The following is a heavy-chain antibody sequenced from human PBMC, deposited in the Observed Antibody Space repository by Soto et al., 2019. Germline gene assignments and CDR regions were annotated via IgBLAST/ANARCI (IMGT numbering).Heavy chain of an antibody. CDR2: IWYDGSNK. CDR1: GFTFSSYG. J-gene: IGHJ4*02. Sequence: QVQLVESGGGVVQPGRSLRLSCAASGFTFSSYGMHWVRQAPGKGLEWVAVIWYDGSNKYYADSVKGRFTISRDNSKNTLYLQMNSLRAEDTAVYYCARCGGQQLEIFDYWGQGTLVTVSS. V-gene: IGHV3-33*01. CDR3: ARCGGQQLEIFDY. D-gene: IGHD6-13*01.